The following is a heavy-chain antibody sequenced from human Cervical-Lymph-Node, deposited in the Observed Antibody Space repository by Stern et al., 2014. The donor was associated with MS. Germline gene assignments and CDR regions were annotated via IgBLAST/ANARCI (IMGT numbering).Heavy chain of an antibody. Sequence: QVQLLEPGAEVKKPGASVKVSCKASGYIFSDYYIHLVRQAPGHGLEWMGSIIPNNGATGYAKKFKAWFTMPRITSPAPSYLHLRGLTSDDTAMYYCARRRTMTGILDSWGQGSLVTVSS. CDR1: GYIFSDYY. CDR3: ARRRTMTGILDS. CDR2: IIPNNGAT. J-gene: IGHJ5*01. D-gene: IGHD3-9*01. V-gene: IGHV1-2*04.